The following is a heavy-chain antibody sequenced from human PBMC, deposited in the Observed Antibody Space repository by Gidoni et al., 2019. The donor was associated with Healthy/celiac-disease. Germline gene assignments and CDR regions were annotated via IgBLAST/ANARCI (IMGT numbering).Heavy chain of an antibody. Sequence: QVQLVQSGAEVKKPGASVKVSCKASGYTFTSYDINWVRQATGQGLEWMGWMNPNSGNTGYAQKFQGRVTMTRNTSISTAYMELSSLRSEDTAVYYCARRVLGEVGATWTEWYFDLWGRGTLVTVSS. CDR2: MNPNSGNT. D-gene: IGHD1-26*01. J-gene: IGHJ2*01. V-gene: IGHV1-8*01. CDR3: ARRVLGEVGATWTEWYFDL. CDR1: GYTFTSYD.